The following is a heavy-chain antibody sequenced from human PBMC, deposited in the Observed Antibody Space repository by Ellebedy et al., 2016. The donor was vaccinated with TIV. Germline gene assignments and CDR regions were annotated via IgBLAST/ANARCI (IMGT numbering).Heavy chain of an antibody. J-gene: IGHJ6*02. V-gene: IGHV4-4*07. CDR1: GGSISSYY. CDR3: ARGNVPPLHYGMDV. CDR2: IYTSGST. Sequence: GSLRLSCTVPGGSISSYYWSWIRQPAGKGLEWSGRIYTSGSTNYNPSLKSRVIMSVDTSKNQFSLQLSSVTGADTAVYYCARGNVPPLHYGMDVWGQGTTVTVSS. D-gene: IGHD1-1*01.